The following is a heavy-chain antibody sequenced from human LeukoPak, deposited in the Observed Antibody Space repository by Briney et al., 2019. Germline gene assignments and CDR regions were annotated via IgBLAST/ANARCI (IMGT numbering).Heavy chain of an antibody. Sequence: ASVRVSCKASGYTFISYGISWVRLAPGQGLEWLGWITTYSGGTKYAQNLQGRVTMTRVTSTSTAYMELRGLTSDDTAVYYCARWGPVTTPARVYSYHAMDVWGQGTSVTVSS. V-gene: IGHV1-18*01. CDR2: ITTYSGGT. D-gene: IGHD4-17*01. CDR1: GYTFISYG. J-gene: IGHJ6*02. CDR3: ARWGPVTTPARVYSYHAMDV.